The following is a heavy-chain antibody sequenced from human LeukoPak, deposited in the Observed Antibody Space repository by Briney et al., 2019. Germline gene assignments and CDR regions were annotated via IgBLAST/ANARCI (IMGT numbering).Heavy chain of an antibody. D-gene: IGHD2-2*01. Sequence: PGGSLRLSCAASGITFSSYSMNWVRQAPGKGLEWISYIGISSGNTKYADSVKGRFTISGDKAKNSVYLQMNSLRVEDTAVYYCARDTKYAFDNWGQGTLVTVSS. CDR1: GITFSSYS. CDR3: ARDTKYAFDN. CDR2: IGISSGNT. V-gene: IGHV3-48*01. J-gene: IGHJ4*02.